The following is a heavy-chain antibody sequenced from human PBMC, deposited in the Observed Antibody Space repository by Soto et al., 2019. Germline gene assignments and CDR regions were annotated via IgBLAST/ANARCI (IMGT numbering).Heavy chain of an antibody. CDR3: GRVPLDGNYANGVDV. CDR2: IDTDGSKK. J-gene: IGHJ6*04. Sequence: PGGSLRLSCAASGFNFNKYWMYWVRQAPGKGLEWVANIDTDGSKKNYVDSVKGRFIISRDNAKNSLFLQMNSLRADDTGVYYCGRVPLDGNYANGVDVWGKGTTVAVSS. CDR1: GFNFNKYW. V-gene: IGHV3-7*03. D-gene: IGHD4-17*01.